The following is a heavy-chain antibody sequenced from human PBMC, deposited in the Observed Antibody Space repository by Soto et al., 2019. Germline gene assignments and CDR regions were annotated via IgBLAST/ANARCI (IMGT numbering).Heavy chain of an antibody. J-gene: IGHJ2*01. CDR2: IHGSGAIT. Sequence: EVQVLQSGGGLVQPGGSLRLSCAASGLTFSRFAMSWVRQAPGKGLEWVATIHGSGAITNYADSVRGRFTISRDNSKDTMYLQLNTLRVEDTAVYYCAKDKCPGRYTNWCFDVWGRGTLVTVSS. V-gene: IGHV3-23*01. CDR1: GLTFSRFA. D-gene: IGHD3-10*02. CDR3: AKDKCPGRYTNWCFDV.